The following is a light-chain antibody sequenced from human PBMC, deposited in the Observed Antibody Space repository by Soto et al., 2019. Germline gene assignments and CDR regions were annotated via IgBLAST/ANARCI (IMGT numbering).Light chain of an antibody. V-gene: IGLV2-14*01. CDR3: SSYTTRNTLD. J-gene: IGLJ2*01. CDR2: EVS. Sequence: QSALTQPASVSGSPGQSITISCTGTSSDFGGYNYVSWYQHHPGKAPNLMIYEVSNRPSGVSDRFSGSNSGNTASLTISGLQGEEEAGYYCSSYTTRNTLDFGGGTKLTLL. CDR1: SSDFGGYNY.